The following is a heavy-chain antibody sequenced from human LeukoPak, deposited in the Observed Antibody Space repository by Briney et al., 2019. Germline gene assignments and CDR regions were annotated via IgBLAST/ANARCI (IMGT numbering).Heavy chain of an antibody. J-gene: IGHJ5*02. V-gene: IGHV4-59*01. D-gene: IGHD1-26*01. CDR1: GGSLSSYY. CDR2: IYYSGST. CDR3: AREVTEGSYQGESWFDP. Sequence: SETLSLTCTVSGGSLSSYYWSWIRQPPGKGLEWIGYIYYSGSTNYNPSLKSRVTISVDTSKNQFSLKLSSVTAADTAVYYCAREVTEGSYQGESWFDPWGQGTLVTVSS.